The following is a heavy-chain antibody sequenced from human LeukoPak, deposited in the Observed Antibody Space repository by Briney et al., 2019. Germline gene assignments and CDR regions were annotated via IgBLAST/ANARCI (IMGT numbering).Heavy chain of an antibody. Sequence: GGSLRLSCAASGFAFRDYAMSWVRQAPGKGLEWVSGIKNSGGSTFYADSVQGRFTISRDNSKNTLYLQMISLRADDAAVYYCAKEGYYGSGSYPYYFDFWGQGTLVTVSS. CDR3: AKEGYYGSGSYPYYFDF. CDR2: IKNSGGST. CDR1: GFAFRDYA. J-gene: IGHJ4*02. V-gene: IGHV3-23*01. D-gene: IGHD3-10*01.